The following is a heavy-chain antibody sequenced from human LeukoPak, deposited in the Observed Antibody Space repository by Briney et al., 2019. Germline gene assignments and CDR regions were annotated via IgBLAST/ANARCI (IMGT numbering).Heavy chain of an antibody. V-gene: IGHV3-23*01. Sequence: XGSLRLSCAASGFTFSSYAMSWVRQAPGKGLEWVSAISGSGGSTYYADSVKGRFTISRDNSKNTLYLQMNSLRAEDTAVYYCANLYVAVAGTDYWGQGTLVTVSS. CDR3: ANLYVAVAGTDY. D-gene: IGHD6-19*01. J-gene: IGHJ4*02. CDR1: GFTFSSYA. CDR2: ISGSGGST.